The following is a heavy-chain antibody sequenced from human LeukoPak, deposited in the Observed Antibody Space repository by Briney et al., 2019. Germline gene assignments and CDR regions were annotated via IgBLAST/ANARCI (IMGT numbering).Heavy chain of an antibody. CDR1: GFTFSSYA. J-gene: IGHJ4*02. CDR2: ISYDGSNK. D-gene: IGHD5-24*01. Sequence: QPGGSLRLSCAASGFTFSSYAMHWVRQAPGKGLEWVAVISYDGSNKYYADSVKGRFTISRDNSKNTLYLQMNSLRAEDTAVYYCAREVGMATNYYFDYWGQGTLVTVSS. CDR3: AREVGMATNYYFDY. V-gene: IGHV3-30-3*01.